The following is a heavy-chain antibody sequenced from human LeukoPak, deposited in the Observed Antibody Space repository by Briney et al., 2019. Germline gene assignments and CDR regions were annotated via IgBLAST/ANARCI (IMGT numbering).Heavy chain of an antibody. J-gene: IGHJ4*02. D-gene: IGHD1-1*01. Sequence: SEALSLTCSVSGGSISSCTYSWGWIRQPPGKGLEWIGSFSCSGSTYYNPSLKSRVTISVDASKSQFSLYMDSVTAADTAVYYCARDWNRYAYWGQGTLVTVSS. CDR1: GGSISSCTYS. V-gene: IGHV4-39*07. CDR3: ARDWNRYAY. CDR2: FSCSGST.